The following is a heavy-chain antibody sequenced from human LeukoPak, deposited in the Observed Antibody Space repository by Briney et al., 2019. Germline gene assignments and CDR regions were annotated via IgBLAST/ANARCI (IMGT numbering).Heavy chain of an antibody. CDR1: GYTFTGYY. CDR3: ARATATSYCYYYYYMDV. CDR2: INPNSGGT. V-gene: IGHV1-2*02. J-gene: IGHJ6*03. Sequence: PWASVKVSCKASGYTFTGYYMHWVRQAPGQGLEWMGWINPNSGGTNYAQKFQGRVTMTRDTSISTAYMELSRLRSDDTAVYYCARATATSYCYYYYYMDVWGKGTTVTVSS.